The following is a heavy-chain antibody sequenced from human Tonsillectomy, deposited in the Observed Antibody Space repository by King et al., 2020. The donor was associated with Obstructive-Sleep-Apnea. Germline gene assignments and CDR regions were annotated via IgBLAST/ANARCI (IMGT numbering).Heavy chain of an antibody. Sequence: VQLQESGPGLVKPSETLSLTCTVSGDSMNSYYWSWIRQPPGMGLEWIGFIYYSGSTNYNPSPKSRGTISVDTSKNHFLLKLRSVIAADPAVYYCARHRWGYCSSTSCQNWFDPWGQGTRVIVSS. J-gene: IGHJ5*02. CDR1: GDSMNSYY. V-gene: IGHV4-59*08. CDR2: IYYSGST. D-gene: IGHD2-2*01. CDR3: ARHRWGYCSSTSCQNWFDP.